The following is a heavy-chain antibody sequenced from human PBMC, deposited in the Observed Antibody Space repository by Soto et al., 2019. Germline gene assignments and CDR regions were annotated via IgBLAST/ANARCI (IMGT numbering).Heavy chain of an antibody. Sequence: SETLSLTCTVSGGSISSSGYYWGWIRQPPGKGLEWIGSIYYSGSTYYNPSLKSRVTISVDTSKNQFSLKLSSVTAADTAVYYCACGYSGYVYFDYWGQGTLVTVSS. CDR3: ACGYSGYVYFDY. D-gene: IGHD5-12*01. CDR1: GGSISSSGYY. V-gene: IGHV4-39*01. J-gene: IGHJ4*02. CDR2: IYYSGST.